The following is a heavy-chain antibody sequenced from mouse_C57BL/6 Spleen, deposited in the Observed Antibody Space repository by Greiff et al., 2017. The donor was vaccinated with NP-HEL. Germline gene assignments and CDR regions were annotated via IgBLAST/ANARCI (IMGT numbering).Heavy chain of an antibody. V-gene: IGHV1-63*01. Sequence: VQLQQSGAELVRPGTSVKMSCKASGYTFTNYWIGWAKQRPGHGLEWIGDIYPGGGYTNYNEKFKGKATLTADKSSSTAYMQFSSLTSEDSAIYYCARMVTRAMDYWGQGTSVTVSS. CDR1: GYTFTNYW. CDR2: IYPGGGYT. CDR3: ARMVTRAMDY. D-gene: IGHD2-2*01. J-gene: IGHJ4*01.